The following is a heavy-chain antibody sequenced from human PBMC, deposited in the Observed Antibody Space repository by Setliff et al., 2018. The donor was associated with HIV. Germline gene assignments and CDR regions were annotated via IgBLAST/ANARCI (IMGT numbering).Heavy chain of an antibody. CDR1: GFTFSSYT. CDR3: ARGIKWLDP. CDR2: IGSSSSYI. V-gene: IGHV3-21*04. J-gene: IGHJ5*02. Sequence: PGGSLRLSCAASGFTFSSYTINWVRQAPGKGLEWVSSIGSSSSYIYYADSVKGRFTISRDDSKNTVYLQMHSLRVEDTAVYYCARGIKWLDPWGQGTLVTVSS.